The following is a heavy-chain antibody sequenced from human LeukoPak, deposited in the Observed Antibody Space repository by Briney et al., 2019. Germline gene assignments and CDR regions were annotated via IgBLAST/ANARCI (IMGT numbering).Heavy chain of an antibody. J-gene: IGHJ4*02. CDR3: ASQDSSGDYGYFDY. CDR2: IYYSGST. Sequence: PSETLSLTCTVSGGCISRSSYYWGWIRQPPGKGLEWIGSIYYSGSTYNNPSLRSRVTISVDTSRNQFSLKLSSVTAADMAVYYCASQDSSGDYGYFDYWGQGTLATVSS. V-gene: IGHV4-39*01. CDR1: GGCISRSSYY. D-gene: IGHD3-22*01.